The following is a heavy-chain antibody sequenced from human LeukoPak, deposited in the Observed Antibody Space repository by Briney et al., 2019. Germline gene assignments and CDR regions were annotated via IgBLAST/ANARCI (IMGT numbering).Heavy chain of an antibody. D-gene: IGHD3-10*01. CDR1: GGSVSSGSYY. Sequence: SETLSLTCTVSGGSVSSGSYYWSWIRQPPGKGLKWIGYIPNSGSTNYNPSLKSRVTISVDTSKNQFSLKLSSVTAADTAVYYCARASGDHRLDYWGQGTLVTVSS. V-gene: IGHV4-61*01. CDR3: ARASGDHRLDY. J-gene: IGHJ4*02. CDR2: IPNSGST.